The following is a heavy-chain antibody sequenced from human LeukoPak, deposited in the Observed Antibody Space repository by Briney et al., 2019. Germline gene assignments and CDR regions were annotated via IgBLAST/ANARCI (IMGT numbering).Heavy chain of an antibody. CDR3: AREGQGFDY. J-gene: IGHJ4*02. V-gene: IGHV4-30-2*01. Sequence: SETLSLTCAVSGGSISSGGYSWSWIRQPPGKGLEWIGYIYHSGSTYYNPSLKSRVTISVDRSKNQFSLKLSSVTAADTAVYYCAREGQGFDYWGRGTLVTVSS. CDR2: IYHSGST. CDR1: GGSISSGGYS.